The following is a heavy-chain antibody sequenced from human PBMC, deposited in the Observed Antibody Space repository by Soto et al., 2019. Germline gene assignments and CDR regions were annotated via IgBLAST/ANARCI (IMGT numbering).Heavy chain of an antibody. V-gene: IGHV3-30*18. D-gene: IGHD3-9*01. J-gene: IGHJ5*01. CDR3: AKGWFYDVLTGPDS. CDR2: ISYNANKT. CDR1: GFTFNSYG. Sequence: GGSLRLSCAASGFTFNSYGMHWVRQAPGKGLEWVAVISYNANKTYYADSVKGRFSISRDNSKNTLYLQMNSLRVDDTATYYCAKGWFYDVLTGPDSWGQGTLVTVS.